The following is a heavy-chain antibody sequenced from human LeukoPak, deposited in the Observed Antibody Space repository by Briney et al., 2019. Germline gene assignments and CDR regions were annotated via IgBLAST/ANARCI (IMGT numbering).Heavy chain of an antibody. CDR1: GVSISSSNSY. CDR2: IYYSGNT. CDR3: ARGLELLWFGELLPAGWFDP. V-gene: IGHV4-39*01. J-gene: IGHJ5*02. D-gene: IGHD3-10*01. Sequence: SETLSLTCTVSGVSISSSNSYWGWIRQPPGKGLEWIGSIYYSGNTYYNASLKSQVSISIDTSKNRFSLKLTSVTAADTAVYYCARGLELLWFGELLPAGWFDPWGQGTLVTVSS.